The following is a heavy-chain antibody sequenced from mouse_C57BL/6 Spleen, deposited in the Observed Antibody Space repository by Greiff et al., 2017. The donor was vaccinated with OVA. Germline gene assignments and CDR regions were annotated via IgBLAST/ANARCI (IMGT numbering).Heavy chain of an antibody. CDR2: IYPRDSST. Sequence: QVHVKQSGPELVKPGASVKLSCKASGYTFTSYDINWVKQRPGQGLEWIGWIYPRDSSTKYNEKFKGKATLTVDTSSSTAYMELHSLTSEDSAVYFCARSGLGRSGYWYFDVWGTGTTVTVSS. V-gene: IGHV1-85*01. J-gene: IGHJ1*03. CDR1: GYTFTSYD. CDR3: ARSGLGRSGYWYFDV. D-gene: IGHD4-1*01.